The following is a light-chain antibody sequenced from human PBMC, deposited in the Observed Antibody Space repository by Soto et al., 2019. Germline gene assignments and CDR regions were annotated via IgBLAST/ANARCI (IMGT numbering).Light chain of an antibody. CDR3: QQYGTPFT. CDR1: QSVSSSY. J-gene: IGKJ3*01. CDR2: GAS. V-gene: IGKV3-20*01. Sequence: EIVLTQSPGTLSLSPGERATLSCRASQSVSSSYLAWYQQKPGQTPRLLIYGASSRATGIPDRFSGSGSGTDFTLTISRLEPEDFAANSSQQYGTPFTFGPGTKVDIK.